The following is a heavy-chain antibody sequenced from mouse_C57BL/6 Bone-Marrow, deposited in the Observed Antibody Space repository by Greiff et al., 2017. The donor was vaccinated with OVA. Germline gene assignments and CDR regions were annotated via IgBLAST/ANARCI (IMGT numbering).Heavy chain of an antibody. CDR3: ARDRTGTWFAY. Sequence: EVKLVESGPGLVKPSQSLSLTCSVTGYSITSGYYWNWIRQFPGNKLEWMGYISYDGSNNYNPSLKNRISITRDTSKNQFFLKLNSVTTEDTATYYCARDRTGTWFAYWGQGTLVTVSA. D-gene: IGHD4-1*01. V-gene: IGHV3-6*01. CDR1: GYSITSGYY. J-gene: IGHJ3*01. CDR2: ISYDGSN.